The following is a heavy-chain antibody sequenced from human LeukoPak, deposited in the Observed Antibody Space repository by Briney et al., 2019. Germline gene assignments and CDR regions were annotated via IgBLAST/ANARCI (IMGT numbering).Heavy chain of an antibody. V-gene: IGHV4-30-4*08. J-gene: IGHJ4*02. CDR1: GFTFSSYS. CDR3: ARTSYDYGDYVRSYYFDY. D-gene: IGHD4-17*01. Sequence: LRLSCAASGFTFSSYSMNWARLAPGKGLEWIGYIYYSGSTYYNPSLKSRVTISVDTSKNQFSLKLSSVTAADTAVYYCARTSYDYGDYVRSYYFDYWGQGTLVTVSS. CDR2: IYYSGST.